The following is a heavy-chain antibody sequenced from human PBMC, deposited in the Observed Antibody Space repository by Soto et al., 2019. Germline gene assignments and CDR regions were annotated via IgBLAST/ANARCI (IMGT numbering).Heavy chain of an antibody. D-gene: IGHD3-10*01. CDR3: ARSRRDYYYYGMDA. Sequence: SETLSLTCTVSGGSISSSSYYWGWIRQPPGKGLEWIGSIYYSGSTYYNPSLKSRVTISVDTSKNQFSLKLSSVTAADTAVYYCARSRRDYYYYGMDAWGQGTTVTVSS. CDR1: GGSISSSSYY. V-gene: IGHV4-39*01. CDR2: IYYSGST. J-gene: IGHJ6*02.